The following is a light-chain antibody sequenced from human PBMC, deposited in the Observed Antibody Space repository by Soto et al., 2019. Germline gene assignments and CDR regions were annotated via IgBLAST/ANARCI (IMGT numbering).Light chain of an antibody. J-gene: IGLJ1*01. CDR2: DVS. CDR3: CSYAGSYTEV. V-gene: IGLV2-11*01. CDR1: SSDVGGYNY. Sequence: QPALTQPRSVSGSPGQSVTISCTGTSSDVGGYNYVSWYQQHPGKAPKPMIYDVSKRPSGVPDRFSGSKSGNTASLTISGLQAEDEADYYCCSYAGSYTEVFGTGTKVTVL.